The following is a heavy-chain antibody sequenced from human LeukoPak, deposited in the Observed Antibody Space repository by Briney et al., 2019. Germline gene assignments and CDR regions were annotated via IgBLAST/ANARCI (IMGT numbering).Heavy chain of an antibody. CDR3: AKAGVGATVYYFDY. D-gene: IGHD1-26*01. V-gene: IGHV3-23*01. CDR1: GFTFSRYA. J-gene: IGHJ4*02. CDR2: ISGSGGST. Sequence: GGSLRLSCAASGFTFSRYAMSWVRQAPGKGLEWVSAISGSGGSTYYADSVKGRFTISRDNSKNTLYLQMNSLRAEDTAVYYCAKAGVGATVYYFDYWGQGTLVTVSS.